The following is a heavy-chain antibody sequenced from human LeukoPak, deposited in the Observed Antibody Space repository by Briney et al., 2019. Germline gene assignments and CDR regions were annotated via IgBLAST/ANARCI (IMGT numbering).Heavy chain of an antibody. CDR3: ARDSQTSLPNSWDIVVVVAADDAFDI. D-gene: IGHD2-15*01. J-gene: IGHJ3*02. Sequence: GGSLRLSCAAPGFTFSSYGMHWDRQAPGKGLEWVAVISSGGRDRYYADSVKGRFTISRDNSKNTLYLQMNSLRAEDTAVYYCARDSQTSLPNSWDIVVVVAADDAFDIWGQGTMVTVSS. CDR2: ISSGGRDR. CDR1: GFTFSSYG. V-gene: IGHV3-30*03.